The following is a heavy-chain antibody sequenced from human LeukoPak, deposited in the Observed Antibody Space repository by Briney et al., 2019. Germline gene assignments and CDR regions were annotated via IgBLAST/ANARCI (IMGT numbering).Heavy chain of an antibody. CDR1: GGSISSSFYY. Sequence: SETLSLTCTVSGGSISSSFYYWGWIRQPPGQGLEWTGSMYYSGNTYYNPSLKSRVTMSVDTSKSQFSLKLNSLTAADTAVYYCARQKGYYGSGSYYYFDYWGQGTLVTVSS. V-gene: IGHV4-39*01. CDR3: ARQKGYYGSGSYYYFDY. D-gene: IGHD3-10*01. J-gene: IGHJ4*02. CDR2: MYYSGNT.